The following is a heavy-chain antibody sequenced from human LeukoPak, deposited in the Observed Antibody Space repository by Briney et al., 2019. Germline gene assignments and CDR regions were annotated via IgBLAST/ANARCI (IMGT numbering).Heavy chain of an antibody. Sequence: SETLSLTCTVSGGSISTSNYYWGWIRQPPGKGLEWIGNIFYSGSTYYSPSLRSRVTISLDTSRNQFSLKLSSVTAADTAVYYCAADYDYFDYWGQGTLVTVSS. CDR3: AADYDYFDY. J-gene: IGHJ4*02. CDR2: IFYSGST. CDR1: GGSISTSNYY. D-gene: IGHD3-16*01. V-gene: IGHV4-39*07.